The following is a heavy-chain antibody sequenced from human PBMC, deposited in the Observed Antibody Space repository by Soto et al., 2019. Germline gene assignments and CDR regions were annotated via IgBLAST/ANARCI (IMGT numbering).Heavy chain of an antibody. CDR2: IDPNSGDT. D-gene: IGHD3-16*01. CDR3: ARDRGAGHYRMDV. V-gene: IGHV1-2*02. Sequence: ASVKVSCKASGYTFTTYYLHWVRQAPGQGLEWMGWIDPNSGDTNYAQKFQGRVTMTRDTSVSTAYMELSRLRSDDTAVYYCARDRGAGHYRMDVWGQGTKVTVSS. J-gene: IGHJ6*02. CDR1: GYTFTTYY.